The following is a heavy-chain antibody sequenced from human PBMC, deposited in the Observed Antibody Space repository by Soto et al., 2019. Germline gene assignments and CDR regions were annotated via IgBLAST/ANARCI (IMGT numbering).Heavy chain of an antibody. CDR3: ARTVYGSGSYRNYYYYYGMVV. D-gene: IGHD3-10*01. CDR2: INHSGST. CDR1: GGSFSGYY. V-gene: IGHV4-34*01. Sequence: PSETLSLTCAVYGGSFSGYYWSWIRQPPGKGLEWIGEINHSGSTNYNPSLKSRVTISVDTSKNQFSLKLSSVTAADTAVYYCARTVYGSGSYRNYYYYYGMVVWGQGTTVTVS. J-gene: IGHJ6*02.